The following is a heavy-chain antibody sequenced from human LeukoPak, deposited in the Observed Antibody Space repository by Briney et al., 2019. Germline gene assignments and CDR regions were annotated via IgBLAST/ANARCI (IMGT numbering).Heavy chain of an antibody. CDR3: ARDPYKHNDYSNYGAFDI. J-gene: IGHJ3*02. CDR2: IGTAGDT. V-gene: IGHV3-13*01. Sequence: AGGSLRLSCAASGSTFSSYDMHWVRQGTGKGLEWVSAIGTAGDTYYADSVKGRFTISRENAKNSLYLQMNSLRAGDTAVFYCARDPYKHNDYSNYGAFDIWGQGTMVTVSS. D-gene: IGHD4-11*01. CDR1: GSTFSSYD.